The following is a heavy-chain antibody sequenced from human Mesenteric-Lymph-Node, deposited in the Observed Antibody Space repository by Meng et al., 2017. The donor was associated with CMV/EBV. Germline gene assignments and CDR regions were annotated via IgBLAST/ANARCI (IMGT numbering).Heavy chain of an antibody. CDR1: GFPFSSYW. J-gene: IGHJ4*02. V-gene: IGHV3-74*01. CDR2: IDSDGSTT. D-gene: IGHD3-3*01. CDR3: TTVDDFWRY. Sequence: GGSLRLSCAVSGFPFSSYWMHWVRQAPGEGLVWVARIDSDGSTTNYADSVRGRFTISRDNAKNTLYLQMNSLRDEDTAVYYCTTVDDFWRYWGQGTLVTVSS.